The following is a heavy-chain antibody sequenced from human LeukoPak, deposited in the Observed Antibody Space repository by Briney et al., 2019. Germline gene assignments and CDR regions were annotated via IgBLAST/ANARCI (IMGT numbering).Heavy chain of an antibody. CDR2: IYHSGGT. Sequence: SETLSLTCTVSGGSISSGGYYWSWIRQPPGKGLEWIGYIYHSGGTYYNPSLKSRVTISVDRSKNQFSLKLSSVTAADTAVYYCASGHSSGYYYGDYWGQGTLVTVSS. V-gene: IGHV4-30-2*01. D-gene: IGHD3-22*01. J-gene: IGHJ4*02. CDR3: ASGHSSGYYYGDY. CDR1: GGSISSGGYY.